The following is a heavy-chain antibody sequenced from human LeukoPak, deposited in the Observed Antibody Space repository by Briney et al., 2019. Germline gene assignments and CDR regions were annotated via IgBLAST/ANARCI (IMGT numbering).Heavy chain of an antibody. CDR1: GGSITSTGYY. J-gene: IGHJ5*02. Sequence: SETLSLTCTVSGGSITSTGYYWGWIRQPPGKELEWIGIIYYSGNTYYNSSLKSRVTISVDTSKNQFSLKLSSVTAADTAVYYCASLLNGGVAHWFDPWGQGTLVTVSS. V-gene: IGHV4-39*01. CDR2: IYYSGNT. D-gene: IGHD7-27*01. CDR3: ASLLNGGVAHWFDP.